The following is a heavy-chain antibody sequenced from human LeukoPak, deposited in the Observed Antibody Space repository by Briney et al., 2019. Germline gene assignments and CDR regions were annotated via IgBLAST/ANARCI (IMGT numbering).Heavy chain of an antibody. V-gene: IGHV3-48*03. CDR2: ISSSGGTI. CDR3: ARGHRAISAYNWFDP. CDR1: GFTFSSYE. J-gene: IGHJ5*02. D-gene: IGHD1-14*01. Sequence: GGSLRLSCAASGFTFSSYEMNWVRQAPGKGLEWVSYISSSGGTIYYADSVKGRFTISRDNAKNSLYLQMNSLRAEDTAVYYCARGHRAISAYNWFDPWGQGTLVTVSS.